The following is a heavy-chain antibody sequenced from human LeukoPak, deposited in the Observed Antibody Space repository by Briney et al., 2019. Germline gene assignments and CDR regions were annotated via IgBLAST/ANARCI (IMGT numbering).Heavy chain of an antibody. Sequence: SETLSLTCTVSGGSISSSSYYWGWIRQPPGKGLEWIGSIYYSGSTYYNPSLKSRVTISVDTSKNQFSLKLSSVTAADTAVYYCASFPDALGANGGWGQGTLVTVSS. CDR2: IYYSGST. J-gene: IGHJ4*02. V-gene: IGHV4-39*01. CDR1: GGSISSSSYY. D-gene: IGHD1-26*01. CDR3: ASFPDALGANGG.